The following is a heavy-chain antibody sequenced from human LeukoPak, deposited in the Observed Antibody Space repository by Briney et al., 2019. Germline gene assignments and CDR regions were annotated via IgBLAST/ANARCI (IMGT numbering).Heavy chain of an antibody. CDR3: ARGEDDFWSGYYMDV. CDR2: INHSGST. CDR1: GGSFSGYY. V-gene: IGHV4-34*01. Sequence: SETLSLTCAVYGGSFSGYYWSWIRQPPGKGLEWIGEINHSGSTNYNPSLKSRVTISVDTSKNQFSLKLSSVTAADTAVYYCARGEDDFWSGYYMDVWGKGTTVTVSS. D-gene: IGHD3-3*01. J-gene: IGHJ6*03.